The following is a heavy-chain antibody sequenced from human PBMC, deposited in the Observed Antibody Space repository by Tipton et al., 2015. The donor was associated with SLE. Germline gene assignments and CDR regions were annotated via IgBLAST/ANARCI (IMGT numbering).Heavy chain of an antibody. J-gene: IGHJ3*02. V-gene: IGHV4-34*01. D-gene: IGHD4-17*01. CDR2: IYDSGSP. CDR3: ARDRDGDDRDVLDI. CDR1: GGSFSGYS. Sequence: TLSLTCAVYGGSFSGYSWSWIRQPPGKGLEWIGNIYDSGSPNYNPSLKSRVTISVDTSKNQFSLKLRSVTAADTALYYCARDRDGDDRDVLDIWGQGTLVTVSS.